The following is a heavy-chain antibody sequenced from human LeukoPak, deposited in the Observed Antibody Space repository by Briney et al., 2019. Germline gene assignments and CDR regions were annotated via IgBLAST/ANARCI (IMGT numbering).Heavy chain of an antibody. V-gene: IGHV3-9*01. Sequence: GGSLRLSCAASGFTFDDYAMHWVRQAPGKGLEWVSGIAWNSGTIRYADSVKGRFTISRDNANNSLYLQMNSLRAEDTAFYYCTKSYSGSLYDWFAPWGQGTLVTVSS. J-gene: IGHJ5*02. CDR2: IAWNSGTI. CDR1: GFTFDDYA. CDR3: TKSYSGSLYDWFAP. D-gene: IGHD1-26*01.